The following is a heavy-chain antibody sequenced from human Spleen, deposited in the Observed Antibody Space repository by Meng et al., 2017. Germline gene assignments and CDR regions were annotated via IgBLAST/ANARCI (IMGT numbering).Heavy chain of an antibody. CDR2: ISYDGSNK. V-gene: IGHV3-30*04. Sequence: GGSLKLSCAASGFTFSSYAMHWVRQAPGKGPEWVAVISYDGSNKYYADSVKGRFTISRDNSKNTVYLQMNSLRPEDTAVYSCARGVEALVITWGLDHWGQGTLVTVSS. CDR1: GFTFSSYA. CDR3: ARGVEALVITWGLDH. D-gene: IGHD3-22*01. J-gene: IGHJ4*02.